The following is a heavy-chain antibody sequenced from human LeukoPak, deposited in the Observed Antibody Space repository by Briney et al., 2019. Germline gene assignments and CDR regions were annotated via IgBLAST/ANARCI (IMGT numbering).Heavy chain of an antibody. J-gene: IGHJ4*02. CDR2: IRTAGRAP. Sequence: GGSLRLSCAASGFTFTNHWMHCVREAPGEGLVWVSRIRTAGRAPNHAGPLKGRFTISRDNAKNTFFLQRNSLGDEDTAVFYCGRDGVLRSGSVDYWGEGGLVTVSS. CDR3: GRDGVLRSGSVDY. D-gene: IGHD3-10*01. CDR1: GFTFTNHW. V-gene: IGHV3-74*01.